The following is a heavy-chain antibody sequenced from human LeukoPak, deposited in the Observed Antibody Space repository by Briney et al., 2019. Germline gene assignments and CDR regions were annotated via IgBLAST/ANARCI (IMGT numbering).Heavy chain of an antibody. J-gene: IGHJ4*02. V-gene: IGHV2-5*02. Sequence: SGPTLVNPTQTLTLTCTFSGFSLSTSGVGVGWIRQPPGKALEWLALIYWDDDKRYSPSLKSRLTITKDTSKNQVVLTMTNMDPVDTATYYCAYIPAPYYYDSSGYSFDYWGQGTLVTVSS. D-gene: IGHD3-22*01. CDR3: AYIPAPYYYDSSGYSFDY. CDR1: GFSLSTSGVG. CDR2: IYWDDDK.